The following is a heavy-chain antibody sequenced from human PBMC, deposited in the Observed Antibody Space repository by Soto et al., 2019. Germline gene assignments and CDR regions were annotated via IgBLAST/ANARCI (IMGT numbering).Heavy chain of an antibody. J-gene: IGHJ4*02. CDR1: GFTFRDNA. CDR3: SGHGGLSAP. D-gene: IGHD6-13*01. CDR2: ISGTTSGGTA. V-gene: IGHV3-49*03. Sequence: PGGSLRLSCSTSGFTFRDNALSWFRQAPGKGPEWVGLISGTTSGGTAEYAASVRGRFIVSRADSKRIAYLQMNSLKTEDTAVYYCSGHGGLSAPWGPGT.